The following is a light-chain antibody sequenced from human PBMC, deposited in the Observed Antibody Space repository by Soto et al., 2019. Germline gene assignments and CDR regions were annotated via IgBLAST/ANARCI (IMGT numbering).Light chain of an antibody. CDR2: KAS. Sequence: IQMSHSPSTLSASVLYRVTITFLASQTIDSWLAWYQQRPGKPPNLLIYKASTLASGVPSRFSGSVSGTEFTLTINSLQPDDFATYYCQQYHIYSGTFGQGTKVDIK. CDR1: QTIDSW. J-gene: IGKJ1*01. V-gene: IGKV1-5*03. CDR3: QQYHIYSGT.